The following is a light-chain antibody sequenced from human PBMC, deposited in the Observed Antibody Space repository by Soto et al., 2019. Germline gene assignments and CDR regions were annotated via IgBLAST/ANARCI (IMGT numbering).Light chain of an antibody. V-gene: IGLV2-23*01. CDR2: EGS. CDR3: CSYAGSSTVV. Sequence: QSALTQPASVSGSPGQSITISCTGTSSDVGNYNLVSWYQQHPGKAPKLIFYEGSKRPSGVSNRFSGSKSGNTASLTISGLQAEDEADYYCCSYAGSSTVVFGGGTKVTVL. J-gene: IGLJ2*01. CDR1: SSDVGNYNL.